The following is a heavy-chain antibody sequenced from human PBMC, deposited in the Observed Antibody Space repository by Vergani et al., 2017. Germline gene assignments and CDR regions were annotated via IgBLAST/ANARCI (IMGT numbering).Heavy chain of an antibody. Sequence: QVQLQESGPGLVKPSGTLSLTCTVSGDSVSSGSYYWSWIRQPAGKGLEWIGYISYSGSTNYNPSLKSRVTISVDTSKNQFSLKLSSVTAADTAVYYCASTLDTAILDYWGQGTLVTVSS. CDR1: GDSVSSGSYY. V-gene: IGHV4-61*10. J-gene: IGHJ4*02. D-gene: IGHD5-18*01. CDR2: ISYSGST. CDR3: ASTLDTAILDY.